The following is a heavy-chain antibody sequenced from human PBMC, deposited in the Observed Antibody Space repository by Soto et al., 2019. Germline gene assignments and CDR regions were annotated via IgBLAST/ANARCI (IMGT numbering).Heavy chain of an antibody. CDR3: AYYYDSSGYYYYYGMDV. V-gene: IGHV1-69*13. D-gene: IGHD3-22*01. CDR1: GGTFSSYA. Sequence: SVKVSCKAPGGTFSSYAISWVRQAPGQGLEWMGGIIPIFGTANYAQKFQGRVTITADESTSTAYMELSSLRSEDTAVYYCAYYYDSSGYYYYYGMDVWGQGTTVTVSS. J-gene: IGHJ6*02. CDR2: IIPIFGTA.